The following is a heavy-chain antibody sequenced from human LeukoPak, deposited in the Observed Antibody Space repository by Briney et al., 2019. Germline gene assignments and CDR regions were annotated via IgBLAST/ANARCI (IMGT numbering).Heavy chain of an antibody. CDR3: AKVGMVTTTPGYFDY. Sequence: GGSLRLSCAASGFTFSSYGMHWVRQAPGKGLEWVSFIRYDESNKHYADSVKGRFTISRDNSKNTLYLQMNSLRAEDTAVYYCAKVGMVTTTPGYFDYWGQGTLVSVSS. J-gene: IGHJ4*02. CDR2: IRYDESNK. V-gene: IGHV3-30*02. D-gene: IGHD4-17*01. CDR1: GFTFSSYG.